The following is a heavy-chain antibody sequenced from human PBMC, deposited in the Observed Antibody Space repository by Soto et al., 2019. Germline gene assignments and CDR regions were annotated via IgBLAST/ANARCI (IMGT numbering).Heavy chain of an antibody. D-gene: IGHD3-9*01. CDR2: INSDGSST. Sequence: PGGSLRLSCAASGFTFSSYWMHWVRQAPGKGLVWVSRINSDGSSTSYADSVKGRFTISRDNAKNTLYLQMNSLRAEDTAVYYCAKAFEYYDLLTGYYPDAFDIWGQGTMVTV. CDR1: GFTFSSYW. V-gene: IGHV3-74*01. J-gene: IGHJ3*02. CDR3: AKAFEYYDLLTGYYPDAFDI.